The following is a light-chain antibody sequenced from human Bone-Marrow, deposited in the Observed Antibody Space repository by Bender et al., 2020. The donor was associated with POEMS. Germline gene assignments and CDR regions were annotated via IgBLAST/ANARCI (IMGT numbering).Light chain of an antibody. Sequence: QSVLTQPPSASGTPGQRVTISCSGSRSNIGTNPVNWYQQPPGTAPKLLISINNHRPSGVSDRFSGSKSGTSASMAFSGIQSEDEADYYCAAWEDSLNGWVFGGGTKLTVL. J-gene: IGLJ3*02. V-gene: IGLV1-44*01. CDR1: RSNIGTNP. CDR2: INN. CDR3: AAWEDSLNGWV.